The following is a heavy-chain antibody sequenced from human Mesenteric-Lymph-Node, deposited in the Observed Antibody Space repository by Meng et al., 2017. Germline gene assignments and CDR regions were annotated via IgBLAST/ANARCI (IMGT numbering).Heavy chain of an antibody. D-gene: IGHD3-22*01. CDR3: ARRGDGSGYYLDS. Sequence: QVQLVESGGGVVQPGRSLRLSCTASGFTFSRYGMHWVRQAPGKGLEWVAVISYAGSNKYYADSVKGRFTISKDNSKSTLYLQMNSLRTEDTAVYYCARRGDGSGYYLDSWGQGTLVTVSS. CDR1: GFTFSRYG. V-gene: IGHV3-30*03. CDR2: ISYAGSNK. J-gene: IGHJ4*02.